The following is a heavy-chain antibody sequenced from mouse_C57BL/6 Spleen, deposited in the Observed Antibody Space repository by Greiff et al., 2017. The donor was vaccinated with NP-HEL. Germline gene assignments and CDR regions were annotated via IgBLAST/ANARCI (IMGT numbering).Heavy chain of an antibody. V-gene: IGHV1-22*01. CDR3: ARRSGYYPHFDY. D-gene: IGHD2-3*01. Sequence: EVQLQQSGPELVKPGASVKMSCKASGYTFTDYNMHWVKQSHGKSLEWIGYINPNNGGTNYNQKFKGKSTLTVNKSSSTAYMELRSRTSEDSAVYDCARRSGYYPHFDYWGQGTTLTVAP. CDR2: INPNNGGT. CDR1: GYTFTDYN. J-gene: IGHJ2*01.